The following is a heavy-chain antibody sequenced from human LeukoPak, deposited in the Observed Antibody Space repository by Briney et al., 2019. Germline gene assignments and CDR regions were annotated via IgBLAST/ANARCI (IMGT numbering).Heavy chain of an antibody. D-gene: IGHD2-15*01. V-gene: IGHV3-30*18. Sequence: PGGPLSLSCAASGFRFSDYGMHWLRQAPGRGLEWLAVISSDGTKKAYADSVKGRFTISRDNSENTLYLQMSSLRAEDTAVYYCAKRRDYCSGGSCYSLDYWGQGTLVTVSS. CDR1: GFRFSDYG. J-gene: IGHJ4*02. CDR2: ISSDGTKK. CDR3: AKRRDYCSGGSCYSLDY.